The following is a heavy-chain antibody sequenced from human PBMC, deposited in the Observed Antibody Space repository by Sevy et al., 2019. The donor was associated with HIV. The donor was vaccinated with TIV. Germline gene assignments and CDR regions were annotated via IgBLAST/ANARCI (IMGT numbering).Heavy chain of an antibody. Sequence: GGSLRLSCAASGFTVSSNYMNWVRQAPGKGLEWVSVIYSGGSTYYADSVKGRFTISRDNSKNTLYLQMNSLRAEDTAVYYCARGYSGSYYRGDAFDIWGQGTMVTVSS. D-gene: IGHD1-26*01. CDR3: ARGYSGSYYRGDAFDI. V-gene: IGHV3-53*01. CDR2: IYSGGST. J-gene: IGHJ3*02. CDR1: GFTVSSNY.